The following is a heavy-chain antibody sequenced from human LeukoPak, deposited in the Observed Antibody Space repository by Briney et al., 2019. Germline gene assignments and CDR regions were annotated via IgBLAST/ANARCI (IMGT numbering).Heavy chain of an antibody. CDR1: GYTFTSYY. CDR3: ARDRSGSYQERIWYYYYMDV. CDR2: INPSGGST. D-gene: IGHD1-26*01. J-gene: IGHJ6*03. V-gene: IGHV1-46*01. Sequence: ASVKVSCKASGYTFTSYYMHWVRQAPGQGLEWMGIINPSGGSTSYAQKFQGRVTMTRDMSTSTVYMELSSLRSEDTAVYYCARDRSGSYQERIWYYYYMDVWGKGTTVTVSS.